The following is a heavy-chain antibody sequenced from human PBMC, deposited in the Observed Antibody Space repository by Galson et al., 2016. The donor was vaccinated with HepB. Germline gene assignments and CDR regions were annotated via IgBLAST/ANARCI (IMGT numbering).Heavy chain of an antibody. CDR3: ASATDGNFFLDY. CDR1: GYSLSNYR. V-gene: IGHV5-51*01. CDR2: IRPGVSTT. Sequence: QSGAEVKKPGESLKISCQASGYSLSNYRIGWVRQLPGKGLEWMGLIRPGVSTTYYRPSLQGQVTISADKSLFTAYLQWSNLRASDSGLYYCASATDGNFFLDYWAQGTLGTVAS. J-gene: IGHJ4*02. D-gene: IGHD5-24*01.